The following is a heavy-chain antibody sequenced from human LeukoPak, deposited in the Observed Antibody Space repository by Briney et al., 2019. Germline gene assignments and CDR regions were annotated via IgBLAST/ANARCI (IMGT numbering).Heavy chain of an antibody. Sequence: SETLSLTCAVYGGSFSGYYWSWIRQPPGKGLEWIGEINHSGSTNYNPSLKSRVTISVDTSKNQFSLRLSSVTAADTAVYYCARGGIPGEPLNWFDPWGQGTLVTVSS. J-gene: IGHJ5*02. CDR2: INHSGST. CDR1: GGSFSGYY. V-gene: IGHV4-34*01. CDR3: ARGGIPGEPLNWFDP. D-gene: IGHD1-14*01.